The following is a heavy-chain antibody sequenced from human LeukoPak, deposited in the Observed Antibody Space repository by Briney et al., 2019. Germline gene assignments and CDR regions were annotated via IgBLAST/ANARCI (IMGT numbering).Heavy chain of an antibody. Sequence: SETLSLTCTVSGGSISSYYWSWMRQPTGKGLEWIGYIYYSGSTNYNPSLKSRVTISVDTSKNQFSLKLSSVTAADTAVYYCARDRATVTTLWGQGTLVTVSS. CDR2: IYYSGST. D-gene: IGHD4-17*01. CDR1: GGSISSYY. J-gene: IGHJ4*02. V-gene: IGHV4-59*12. CDR3: ARDRATVTTL.